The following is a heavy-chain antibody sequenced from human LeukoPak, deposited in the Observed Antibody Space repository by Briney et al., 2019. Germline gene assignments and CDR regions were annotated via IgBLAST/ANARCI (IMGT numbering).Heavy chain of an antibody. V-gene: IGHV3-53*05. CDR1: GFTVSTYY. CDR3: AKEIWPTVTTPGRTYFDY. Sequence: QLWGSLRLSCAASGFTVSTYYMSWLRQAPGKGLEWVSVIYTDGNTYYASSVKGRFTISRDNSKNTLYLQMNSLRADDTAVYYCAKEIWPTVTTPGRTYFDYWGQGTLVTVSS. J-gene: IGHJ4*02. CDR2: IYTDGNT. D-gene: IGHD4-17*01.